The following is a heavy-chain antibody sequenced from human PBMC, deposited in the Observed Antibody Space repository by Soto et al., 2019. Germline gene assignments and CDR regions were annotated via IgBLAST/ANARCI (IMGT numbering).Heavy chain of an antibody. Sequence: QISLNESGPALVKPTQTLTLTCTFSGFSLSTGGVGVGWIRQPPGKALEWLALIYWVYDKRYSQSLKSRLTITKDTSKNQVVLTMTNMDPVDTGTYYCAHRRAHWFDPWGQGNLVTVSS. J-gene: IGHJ5*02. CDR1: GFSLSTGGVG. CDR3: AHRRAHWFDP. V-gene: IGHV2-5*02. D-gene: IGHD1-26*01. CDR2: IYWVYDK.